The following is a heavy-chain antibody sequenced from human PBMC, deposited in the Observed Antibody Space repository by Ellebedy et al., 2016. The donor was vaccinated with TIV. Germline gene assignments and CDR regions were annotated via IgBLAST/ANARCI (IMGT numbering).Heavy chain of an antibody. CDR3: TGRGGCNTSCSDH. D-gene: IGHD3-16*01. J-gene: IGHJ4*01. CDR2: INKDGSEK. V-gene: IGHV3-7*01. CDR1: GLIFSNVW. Sequence: GESLKISXAASGLIFSNVWMGWVRKAPGKGLEWVAKINKDGSEKYYADSVKGRFIISRDNAKNSSFLQMNSLRGDDAAMYYCTGRGGCNTSCSDHWGHGTVVSVSS.